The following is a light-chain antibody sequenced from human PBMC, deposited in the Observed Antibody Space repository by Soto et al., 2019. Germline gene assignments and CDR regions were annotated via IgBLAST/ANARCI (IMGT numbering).Light chain of an antibody. CDR3: QQYDTLPPT. V-gene: IGKV1-5*03. J-gene: IGKJ4*01. Sequence: DIQMTQSPSTLSGSVGDRVTITCRASQTISSWLAWYQQKPGKAPKLLIYKASTLETGVPSRFSGRGSAADFTLTISSLQPEDIATYYCQQYDTLPPTFGGGTKVDIK. CDR1: QTISSW. CDR2: KAS.